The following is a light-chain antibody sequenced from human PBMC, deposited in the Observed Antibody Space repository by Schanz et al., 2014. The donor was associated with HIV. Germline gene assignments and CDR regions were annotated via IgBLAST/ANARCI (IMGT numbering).Light chain of an antibody. CDR2: EVS. V-gene: IGLV2-8*01. CDR1: SSDVGDYNY. Sequence: QSVLTQPPSASGSPGQSVTISCTGTSSDVGDYNYVSWYQQHPGTAPKIMIYEVSKRPSGVPDRFSGSKSGNTASLTVSGLQAEDEADYYCSSYAGTNNLWVFGGGTKVTVL. CDR3: SSYAGTNNLWV. J-gene: IGLJ3*02.